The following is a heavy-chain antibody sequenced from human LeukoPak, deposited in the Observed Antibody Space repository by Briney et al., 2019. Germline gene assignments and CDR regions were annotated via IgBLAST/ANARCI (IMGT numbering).Heavy chain of an antibody. Sequence: NPGGSLRLSCAASGFTFSSYSMNWVRQAPGKGLEWVSSISSSSSYIYYADSVKGRFTISRDNAKNSLYLQMNSLRAEDTAVYYCARETTVTTPRQRHYGMDVWGQGTTVTVSS. J-gene: IGHJ6*02. CDR1: GFTFSSYS. V-gene: IGHV3-21*01. CDR2: ISSSSSYI. D-gene: IGHD4-17*01. CDR3: ARETTVTTPRQRHYGMDV.